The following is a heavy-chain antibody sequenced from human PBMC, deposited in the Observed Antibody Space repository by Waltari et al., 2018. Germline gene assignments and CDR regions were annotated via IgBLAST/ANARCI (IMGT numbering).Heavy chain of an antibody. CDR3: ASGDYYDSSGYYWGLDY. J-gene: IGHJ4*02. V-gene: IGHV4-30-2*01. CDR2: IYHSGST. Sequence: QLQLQESGSGLVKPSQTLSLTCAVSGGSISSGGYSWSWIRQPPGKGLEGIGYIYHSGSTYYNPSLKSRVTISVDRSKNQFSLKLSSVTAADTAVYYCASGDYYDSSGYYWGLDYWGQGTLVTVSS. D-gene: IGHD3-22*01. CDR1: GGSISSGGYS.